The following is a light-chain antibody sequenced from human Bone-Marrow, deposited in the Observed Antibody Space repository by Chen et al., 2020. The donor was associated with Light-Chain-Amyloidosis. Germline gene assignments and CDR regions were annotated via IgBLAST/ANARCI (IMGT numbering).Light chain of an antibody. CDR3: GAGEIGLSGRV. CDR2: DSN. J-gene: IGLJ3*02. Sequence: QSALTQPPSLSAAPGHNVTISCSGRSSKIGKNYVSWYQQLPGTAPKLLIYDSNKRPSGIPDRVSGTQSRTSAALGITGLQTGEEADYYCGAGEIGLSGRVFGGGTRLTV. CDR1: SSKIGKNY. V-gene: IGLV1-51*01.